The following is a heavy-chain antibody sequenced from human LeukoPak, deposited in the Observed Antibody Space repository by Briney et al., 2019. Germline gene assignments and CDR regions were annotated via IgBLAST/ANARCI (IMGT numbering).Heavy chain of an antibody. CDR1: GYTFTRYG. J-gene: IGHJ4*02. V-gene: IGHV1-18*01. CDR2: ISAYNGNT. CDR3: ARAGSEYRYGRELDY. D-gene: IGHD5-18*01. Sequence: ASVKVPCKASGYTFTRYGISWVRQAPGQRLEWMGWISAYNGNTNYAQKLQGRVTMITDTSTSTAYMELRSLRSDDTAVYYCARAGSEYRYGRELDYWGQGTLVTVSS.